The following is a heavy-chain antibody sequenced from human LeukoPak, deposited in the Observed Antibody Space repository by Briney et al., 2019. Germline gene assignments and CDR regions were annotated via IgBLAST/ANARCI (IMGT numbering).Heavy chain of an antibody. D-gene: IGHD3-10*01. CDR3: ASAGHGSGSYYYYYYMDV. J-gene: IGHJ6*03. Sequence: GASVKVSSKASVGTFSRYAISWVRQAPGQGLEWMGGIIPIFGTAHYAQKFQGRVTITADESTSTAYMELSSLRSEDTAVYYCASAGHGSGSYYYYYYMDVWGKGTTVTVSS. V-gene: IGHV1-69*13. CDR2: IIPIFGTA. CDR1: VGTFSRYA.